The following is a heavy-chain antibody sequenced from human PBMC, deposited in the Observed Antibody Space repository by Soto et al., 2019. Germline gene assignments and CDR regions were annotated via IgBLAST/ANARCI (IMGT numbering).Heavy chain of an antibody. V-gene: IGHV3-23*01. CDR3: AKGIEYGSSSSFDY. D-gene: IGHD6-6*01. J-gene: IGHJ4*02. CDR1: GFTFSSYA. Sequence: GESLKISCAASGFTFSSYAMSWVRQAPGKGLEWVSAISGSGGSTYYADSVKGRFTISRDNSKNTLYLQMNSLRAEDTAVYYCAKGIEYGSSSSFDYWGQGTLVTVSS. CDR2: ISGSGGST.